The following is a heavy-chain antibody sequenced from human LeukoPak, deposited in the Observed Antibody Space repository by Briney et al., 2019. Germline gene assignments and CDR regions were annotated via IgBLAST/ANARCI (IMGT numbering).Heavy chain of an antibody. D-gene: IGHD4-17*01. CDR2: IYYSGST. CDR1: GGSISSSSYY. Sequence: SETLSLTCTVSGGSISSSSYYSGWIRQPPGKGLEWIGSIYYSGSTYYNPSLKSRVTISVDTSKNQFSLKLSSVTAADTAVYYCASLFYYGDNYWGQGTLVTVSS. V-gene: IGHV4-39*01. J-gene: IGHJ4*02. CDR3: ASLFYYGDNY.